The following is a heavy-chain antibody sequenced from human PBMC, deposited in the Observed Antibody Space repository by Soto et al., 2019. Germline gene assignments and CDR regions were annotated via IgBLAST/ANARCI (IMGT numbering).Heavy chain of an antibody. CDR2: ISYDGSNK. V-gene: IGHV3-30*03. Sequence: QVQLVESGGGVVQPGRSLRLSCAASGFNFSSYGMHWVRQAPGKGLVWVAVISYDGSNKYYADTVKGRFTISRDNSKNTLYLQMNSLSAEDTAVYYCAIYSSGWYPLDYWGQGTLVTVSS. CDR1: GFNFSSYG. CDR3: AIYSSGWYPLDY. J-gene: IGHJ4*02. D-gene: IGHD6-19*01.